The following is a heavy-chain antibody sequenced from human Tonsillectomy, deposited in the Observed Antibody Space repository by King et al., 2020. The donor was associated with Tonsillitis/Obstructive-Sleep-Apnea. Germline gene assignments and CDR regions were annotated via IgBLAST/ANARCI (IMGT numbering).Heavy chain of an antibody. V-gene: IGHV5-10-1*01. Sequence: QLVQSGAEVKKPGESLRISCKGSEYSFTSYWISWVRQMPGKGLEWMGRIDPSDSYTNYSPSFQGHVTISADKSISTAYLQWSSLKASDTAMYYCARHNLYTDYGGNSYYYYYYMDVWGKGTTVTVSS. CDR2: IDPSDSYT. CDR3: ARHNLYTDYGGNSYYYYYYMDV. CDR1: EYSFTSYW. J-gene: IGHJ6*03. D-gene: IGHD4-23*01.